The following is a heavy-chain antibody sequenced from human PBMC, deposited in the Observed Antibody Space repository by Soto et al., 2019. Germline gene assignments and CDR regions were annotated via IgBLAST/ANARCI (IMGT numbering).Heavy chain of an antibody. CDR2: IWYDGSNK. Sequence: QVQLVESGGGVVQPGRSLRLSCAASGFTFSSYGMHWVRQAPGKGLVWVAVIWYDGSNKYYVDSVKGRFTISRDNSKNTLYLQMNTLRAEDTAVYYCARDNAESVTWLDPWGQGTLVTVSS. CDR3: ARDNAESVTWLDP. D-gene: IGHD2-2*01. V-gene: IGHV3-33*01. J-gene: IGHJ5*02. CDR1: GFTFSSYG.